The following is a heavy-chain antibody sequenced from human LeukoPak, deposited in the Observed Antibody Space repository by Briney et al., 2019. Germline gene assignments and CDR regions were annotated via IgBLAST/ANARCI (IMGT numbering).Heavy chain of an antibody. D-gene: IGHD5-18*01. CDR2: IYSGGST. CDR3: AKALWGPDAFDI. V-gene: IGHV3-53*01. CDR1: GFTVSSNY. J-gene: IGHJ3*02. Sequence: GGSLRLSCAASGFTVSSNYMSWVRQAPGKGLEWVSVIYSGGSTYYADSVKGRFTISRDNSKNTLYLQMNSLRAEDTAVYYCAKALWGPDAFDIWGQGTMVTVSS.